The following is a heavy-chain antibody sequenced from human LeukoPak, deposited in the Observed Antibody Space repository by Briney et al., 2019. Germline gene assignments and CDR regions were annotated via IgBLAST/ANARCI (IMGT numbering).Heavy chain of an antibody. CDR2: IYYSGST. Sequence: SETLSLTCTVSGGSISSYYWSWIRQPPGKGLEWIGYIYYSGSTNYNPPLKSRVTISVDTSKNQFSLKLSSVTAADTAVYYCARAGGYCSGGSCLPDYWGQGTLVTVSS. CDR1: GGSISSYY. CDR3: ARAGGYCSGGSCLPDY. V-gene: IGHV4-59*01. J-gene: IGHJ4*02. D-gene: IGHD2-15*01.